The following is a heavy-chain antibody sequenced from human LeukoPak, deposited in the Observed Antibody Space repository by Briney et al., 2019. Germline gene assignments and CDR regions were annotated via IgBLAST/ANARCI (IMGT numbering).Heavy chain of an antibody. CDR2: ISYDGSNK. V-gene: IGHV3-30*01. Sequence: PGGSLRLSCAASGFTFSSYAMHWVRQAPGKGLEWVAVISYDGSNKYYADSVKGRFTISRDNSKNTLYLQMNSLRAEDTAVYYYATTPNDYSRWFDPWGQGTLVTVSS. D-gene: IGHD4-11*01. CDR1: GFTFSSYA. J-gene: IGHJ5*02. CDR3: ATTPNDYSRWFDP.